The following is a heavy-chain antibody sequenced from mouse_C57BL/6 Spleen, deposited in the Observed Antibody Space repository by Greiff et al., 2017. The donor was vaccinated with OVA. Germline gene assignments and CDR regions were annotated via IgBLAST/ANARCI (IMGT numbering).Heavy chain of an antibody. D-gene: IGHD3-3*01. Sequence: EVQGVESGGGLVKPGGSLKLSCAASGFTFSSYAMSWVRQTPEKRLEWVATISDGGSYTYYPDNVKGRFTISRDNAKNNLYLQMSHLKSEDTAMYYCARGGTSWYFDVWGTGTKVTVSS. CDR3: ARGGTSWYFDV. J-gene: IGHJ1*03. V-gene: IGHV5-4*01. CDR2: ISDGGSYT. CDR1: GFTFSSYA.